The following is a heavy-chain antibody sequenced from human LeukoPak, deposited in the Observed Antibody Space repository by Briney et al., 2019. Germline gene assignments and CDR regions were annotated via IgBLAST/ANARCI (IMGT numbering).Heavy chain of an antibody. J-gene: IGHJ4*02. V-gene: IGHV4-34*01. D-gene: IGHD3-16*01. CDR3: ARGFYYDYVWGSSSRYYFDY. CDR2: INHSGST. CDR1: GGSFSGYY. Sequence: SETLSLTCAVYGGSFSGYYWSWIRQPPGKGLEWIGEINHSGSTNYNPSLKSRVTISVDTSKNQFSLKLSSVTAADTAVYYCARGFYYDYVWGSSSRYYFDYWGQGTLVTVSS.